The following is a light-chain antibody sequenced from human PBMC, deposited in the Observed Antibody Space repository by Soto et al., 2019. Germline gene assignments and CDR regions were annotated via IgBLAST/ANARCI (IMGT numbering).Light chain of an antibody. CDR3: QQHDRSPRT. CDR1: QSVSSY. J-gene: IGKJ1*01. CDR2: DAS. Sequence: EIVVTQSPPTLFVSPGERATLSYRASQSVSSYLAWYQQKPGQAPRLLIYDASNRATGIPDRFSGSGSGTDFTLTISRLEPEDFAFYYCQQHDRSPRTFGQGTKVDIK. V-gene: IGKV3-11*01.